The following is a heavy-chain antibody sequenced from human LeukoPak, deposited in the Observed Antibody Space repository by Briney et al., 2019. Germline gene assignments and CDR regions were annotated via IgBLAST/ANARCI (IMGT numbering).Heavy chain of an antibody. Sequence: GGSLRLSCAASGLTFSSSVIHWVRQAPGKRLEWVAVISSHGHSQYYADFVKDRFTISRDNSKNTQYLQINSLREDDTAIYYCARERGVLDAFDIWGQGTIVTVFS. CDR3: ARERGVLDAFDI. V-gene: IGHV3-30-3*01. J-gene: IGHJ3*02. D-gene: IGHD3-16*01. CDR2: ISSHGHSQ. CDR1: GLTFSSSV.